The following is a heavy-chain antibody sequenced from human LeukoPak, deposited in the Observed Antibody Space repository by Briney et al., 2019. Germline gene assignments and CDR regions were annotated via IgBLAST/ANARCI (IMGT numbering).Heavy chain of an antibody. CDR3: ARAILTGYYIQEGYYYYMDV. J-gene: IGHJ6*03. CDR1: GYTFTSHG. CDR2: ISAYNGNT. D-gene: IGHD3-9*01. V-gene: IGHV1-18*01. Sequence: ASVKVSCKASGYTFTSHGISWVRQAPGQGLEWMGWISAYNGNTNYAQKLQGRVTMTTDTSTSTAYMELRSLRSDDTAVYYCARAILTGYYIQEGYYYYMDVWGKGTTVTASS.